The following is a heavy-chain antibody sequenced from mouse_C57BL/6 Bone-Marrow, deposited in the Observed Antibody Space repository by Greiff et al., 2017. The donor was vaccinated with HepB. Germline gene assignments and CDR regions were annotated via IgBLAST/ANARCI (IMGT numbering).Heavy chain of an antibody. Sequence: DVQLVESGPELVKPGASVKIPCKASGYTFTDYNMDWVKQSHGKSLEWIGDINPNNGGTIYNQKFKGKATLTVDKSSSTAYMELRSLTSEDTAVYYCARGGPAWFAYWGQGTLVTVSA. CDR1: GYTFTDYN. J-gene: IGHJ3*01. V-gene: IGHV1-18*01. CDR3: ARGGPAWFAY. CDR2: INPNNGGT.